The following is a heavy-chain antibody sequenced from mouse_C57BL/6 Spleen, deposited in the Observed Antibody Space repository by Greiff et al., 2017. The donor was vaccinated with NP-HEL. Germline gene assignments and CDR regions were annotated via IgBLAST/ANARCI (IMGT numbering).Heavy chain of an antibody. J-gene: IGHJ2*01. V-gene: IGHV3-6*01. Sequence: ESGPGLVKPSQSLSLTCSVTGYSITSGYYWNWIRQFPGNKLEWMGYISYDGSNNYNPSLKNRISITRDTSKNQFFLKLNSVTTEDTATYYCARDREFLDYWGQGTTLTVSS. CDR1: GYSITSGYY. CDR3: ARDREFLDY. CDR2: ISYDGSN.